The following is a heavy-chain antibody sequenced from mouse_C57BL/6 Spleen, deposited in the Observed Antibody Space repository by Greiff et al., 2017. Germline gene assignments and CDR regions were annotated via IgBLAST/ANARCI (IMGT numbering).Heavy chain of an antibody. Sequence: EVMLVESGGGLVQPGGSLSLSCAASGFTFTDYYMSWVRQPPGKALEWLGFIRNKANGYTTEYSASVKGRFTISRDNSQSILYLQMNALRAEDGATYYCARSDYYGSSSLYFDVWGTGTTVTVSS. CDR2: IRNKANGYTT. CDR3: ARSDYYGSSSLYFDV. J-gene: IGHJ1*03. D-gene: IGHD1-1*01. V-gene: IGHV7-3*01. CDR1: GFTFTDYY.